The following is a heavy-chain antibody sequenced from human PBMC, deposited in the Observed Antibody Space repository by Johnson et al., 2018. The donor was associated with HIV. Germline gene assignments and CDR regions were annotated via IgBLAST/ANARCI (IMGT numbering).Heavy chain of an antibody. J-gene: IGHJ3*02. CDR1: GFTFSSYA. D-gene: IGHD1-20*01. CDR3: ARDNWNEDI. Sequence: QVQLVESGGGVVQPGRSLRLSCAASGFTFSSYAMHWVRQAPGKGLAWVAVISYDGSNKYYADSVKGRFTISRDNSKNTLYLQMNSLRAEDTAVYYCARDNWNEDIWGQGTMVTVSS. V-gene: IGHV3-30*04. CDR2: ISYDGSNK.